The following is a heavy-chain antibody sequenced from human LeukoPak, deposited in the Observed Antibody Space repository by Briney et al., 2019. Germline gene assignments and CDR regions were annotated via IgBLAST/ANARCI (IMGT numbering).Heavy chain of an antibody. Sequence: SETLSLTCTVSGGSISSYYWSWIRQPPGKGLEWIGYIYYSGSTNYNPSLKSRVTISVDTSKNQFSLKLSSVTAADTAVYYCARARLAHDYWGQGTLVTVSS. CDR3: ARARLAHDY. V-gene: IGHV4-59*08. J-gene: IGHJ4*02. CDR1: GGSISSYY. D-gene: IGHD6-6*01. CDR2: IYYSGST.